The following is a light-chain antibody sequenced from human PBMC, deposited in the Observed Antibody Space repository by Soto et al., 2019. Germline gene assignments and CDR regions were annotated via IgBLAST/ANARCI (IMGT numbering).Light chain of an antibody. Sequence: EIVMTQSPATLSVSPGERATLSCRASQSVNSNLAWYQQKPGQAPRLLIYGASTRATGIPARFSGSVSGTEFTLTISSLQSEDFAVYYCQHYNNWPPRYTFGQGTKLEIK. CDR3: QHYNNWPPRYT. J-gene: IGKJ2*01. CDR2: GAS. V-gene: IGKV3-15*01. CDR1: QSVNSN.